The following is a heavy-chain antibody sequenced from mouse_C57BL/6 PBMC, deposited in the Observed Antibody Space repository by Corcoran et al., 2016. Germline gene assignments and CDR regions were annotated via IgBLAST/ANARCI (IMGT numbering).Heavy chain of an antibody. V-gene: IGHV1-26*01. J-gene: IGHJ4*01. D-gene: IGHD1-1*01. CDR3: ASGYGSSYFAMDY. Sequence: EVQLQQSGPELVKPGASVKISCKASGYTFTDYYMNWVKQSHGKSLEWIGDINPNNGGTSYNQKCKGKATLTVDKSSSTAYMELRSLTSEDSAVYYCASGYGSSYFAMDYWGQGTSVTVSS. CDR1: GYTFTDYY. CDR2: INPNNGGT.